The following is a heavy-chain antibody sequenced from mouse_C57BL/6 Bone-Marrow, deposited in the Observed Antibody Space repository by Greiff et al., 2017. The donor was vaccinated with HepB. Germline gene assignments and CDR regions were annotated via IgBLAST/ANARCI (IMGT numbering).Heavy chain of an antibody. Sequence: VQLKESGPGMVKPSQSLSLTCTVTGYSITSGYDWHWIRHFPGNKLEWMGYISYSGSTNYNPSLKSRISITHDTSKNHFFLKLNSVTTEDTATYYCARGPYYYGSPWFAYWGQGTLVTVSA. CDR1: GYSITSGYD. CDR3: ARGPYYYGSPWFAY. D-gene: IGHD1-1*01. V-gene: IGHV3-1*01. CDR2: ISYSGST. J-gene: IGHJ3*01.